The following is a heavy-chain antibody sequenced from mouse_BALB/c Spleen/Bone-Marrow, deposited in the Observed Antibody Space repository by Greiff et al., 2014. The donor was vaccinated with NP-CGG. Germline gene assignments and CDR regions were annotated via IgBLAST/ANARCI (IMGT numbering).Heavy chain of an antibody. Sequence: VKLQESGAELMKPGDSVKISCKATGYTFSSYWIEWVKQRPGHGLEWIGEILPGSGNTNYNENFKGKATFTADTSSNTAYMQLSSLTSEDSAVYYCARRLLYYLDYWGQGSTLTVSS. CDR2: ILPGSGNT. CDR3: ARRLLYYLDY. J-gene: IGHJ2*01. CDR1: GYTFSSYW. D-gene: IGHD1-2*01. V-gene: IGHV1-9*01.